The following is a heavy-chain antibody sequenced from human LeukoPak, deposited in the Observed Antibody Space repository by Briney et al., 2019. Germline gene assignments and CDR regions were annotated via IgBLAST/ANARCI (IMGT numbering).Heavy chain of an antibody. J-gene: IGHJ5*02. CDR2: IRGDGSFG. D-gene: IGHD2-2*01. Sequence: EASVKVSCTASGYTFTNFGISWMRRAPGQGLEWMGWIRGDGSFGDYAEKFQDRVTMTTDTSTNTVSMELRGLRPDDTAIYYCARRLKLGSSASWKWFDPWGQGTLVTVSS. CDR3: ARRLKLGSSASWKWFDP. V-gene: IGHV1-18*01. CDR1: GYTFTNFG.